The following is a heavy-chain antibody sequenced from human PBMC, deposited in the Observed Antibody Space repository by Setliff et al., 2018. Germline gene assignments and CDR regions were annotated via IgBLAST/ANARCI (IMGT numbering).Heavy chain of an antibody. V-gene: IGHV4-39*01. CDR2: IYHTGST. CDR3: ARRYFDSGSYFYFDY. CDR1: GASLNSGTYY. J-gene: IGHJ4*02. D-gene: IGHD3-10*01. Sequence: SETLSLTCTVSGASLNSGTYYWGWIRQPPGKGLEWIGEIYHTGSTNYNPSLKSRLTMSFDTSKNQFSLRLRSVSAADTAVYFCARRYFDSGSYFYFDYWGQGTLVTVSS.